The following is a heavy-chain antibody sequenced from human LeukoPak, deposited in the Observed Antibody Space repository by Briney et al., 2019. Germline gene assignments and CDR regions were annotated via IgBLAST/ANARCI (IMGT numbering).Heavy chain of an antibody. Sequence: GGSLRLSCAVSGFTFSTYSMHWVRQAPGKGLEWVSSISSSSSYMNYADSVKGRFTISRDNAENSLYLQMNSLRAEDTAVYYCARDRGKTSPYYCVDVWGKGTTVTVSS. CDR2: ISSSSSYM. V-gene: IGHV3-21*01. J-gene: IGHJ6*03. CDR3: ARDRGKTSPYYCVDV. D-gene: IGHD4-23*01. CDR1: GFTFSTYS.